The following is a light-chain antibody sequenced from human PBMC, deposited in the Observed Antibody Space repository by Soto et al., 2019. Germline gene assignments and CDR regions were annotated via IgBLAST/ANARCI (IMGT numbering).Light chain of an antibody. CDR1: NIGSKS. CDR2: YDS. CDR3: QVWDSSSDPQLV. V-gene: IGLV3-21*04. Sequence: SYELTQPPSVSVAPGKTARITCGGNNIGSKSVHWYQQKPGQAPVLVIYYDSDRPSGIPERFSGSNSGNTATLTISRVEAGDEADYYCQVWDSSSDPQLVFGTGTKLTVL. J-gene: IGLJ1*01.